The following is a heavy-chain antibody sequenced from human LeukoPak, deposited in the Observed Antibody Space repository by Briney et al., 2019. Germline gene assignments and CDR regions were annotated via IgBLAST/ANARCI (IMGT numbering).Heavy chain of an antibody. CDR1: AGSIGSVGYS. CDR3: ARAPRDMYYDSSAYYFDY. Sequence: SQCLSLTCAVSAGSIGSVGYSWSWIRRPPGKGLEWIGYIYHSGSTYYNPSLKSRVTISVDRSKNQFSLKLSSVTAADTAVYYCARAPRDMYYDSSAYYFDYWGQGTLVTVSS. D-gene: IGHD3-22*01. J-gene: IGHJ4*02. V-gene: IGHV4-30-2*01. CDR2: IYHSGST.